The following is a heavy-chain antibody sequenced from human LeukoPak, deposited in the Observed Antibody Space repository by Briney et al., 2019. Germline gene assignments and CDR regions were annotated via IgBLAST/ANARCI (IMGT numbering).Heavy chain of an antibody. CDR3: ATERPGSRTLDS. CDR2: VYSVGAT. J-gene: IGHJ4*02. CDR1: GFTVSSNY. D-gene: IGHD1-14*01. V-gene: IGHV3-66*01. Sequence: PGGSLRLSCAASGFTVSSNYMSWVRLAPGKGLEWVSIVYSVGATYYEDSVKGRFTVSRDDSKNIVLLQMNNLRSEDTAVYFCATERPGSRTLDSWGQGTPVTVSS.